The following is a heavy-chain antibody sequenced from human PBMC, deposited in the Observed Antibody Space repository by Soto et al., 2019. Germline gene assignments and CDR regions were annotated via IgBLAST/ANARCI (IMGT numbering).Heavy chain of an antibody. CDR1: GFTFSSYS. Sequence: GGSLRLSCAASGFTFSSYSISWVRQAPGKGLEWVSAISGSGGSTYYADSVKGRFTISRDNSKNKLYLQMNSLRDEDTAVYYCAKVTGQTYFDYWGQGTLVPVSS. D-gene: IGHD1-1*01. CDR3: AKVTGQTYFDY. CDR2: ISGSGGST. V-gene: IGHV3-23*01. J-gene: IGHJ4*02.